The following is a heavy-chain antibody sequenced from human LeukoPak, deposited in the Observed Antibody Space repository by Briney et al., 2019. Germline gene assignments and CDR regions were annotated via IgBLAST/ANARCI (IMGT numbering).Heavy chain of an antibody. Sequence: SVKVSCKASGGTFSSYAISWVRQAPGQGLEWMGGIIPIFGTANYAQKFQGRVTITADESTSTAYVELSSLRSEDTAVYYCARDEMVVAAKGRNYYYGMDVWGQGTTVTVSS. J-gene: IGHJ6*02. CDR3: ARDEMVVAAKGRNYYYGMDV. D-gene: IGHD2-15*01. V-gene: IGHV1-69*13. CDR2: IIPIFGTA. CDR1: GGTFSSYA.